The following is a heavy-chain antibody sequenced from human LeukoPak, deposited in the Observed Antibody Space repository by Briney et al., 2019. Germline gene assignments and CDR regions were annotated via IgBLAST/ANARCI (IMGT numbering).Heavy chain of an antibody. CDR3: ARDGVGAPTDAFDI. J-gene: IGHJ3*02. CDR2: ISAYNGNT. Sequence: ASLKVSSKASRYTFTSSMICWVRQAPGQGLECMGWISAYNGNTNYAQKLQGRVTMTTDTSTSTAYMELRSLRSDDTPVYYCARDGVGAPTDAFDIWGQGTMVTVSS. D-gene: IGHD1-26*01. CDR1: RYTFTSSM. V-gene: IGHV1-18*01.